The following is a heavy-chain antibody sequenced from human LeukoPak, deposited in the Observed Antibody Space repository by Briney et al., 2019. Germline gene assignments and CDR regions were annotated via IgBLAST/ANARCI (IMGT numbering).Heavy chain of an antibody. V-gene: IGHV4-39*01. D-gene: IGHD3-10*01. J-gene: IGHJ4*02. CDR1: GGSISSSTYY. CDR2: IYYSGST. CDR3: ARHSEYYSGSGSASGYFDF. Sequence: SETLSLTXTVSGGSISSSTYYWGWIRQPPGKGLEWIGTIYYSGSTYYNPSLKSRVTMSVDTSKNQFSLKLSIVTAADTAVYYCARHSEYYSGSGSASGYFDFWGQGTLVTVSS.